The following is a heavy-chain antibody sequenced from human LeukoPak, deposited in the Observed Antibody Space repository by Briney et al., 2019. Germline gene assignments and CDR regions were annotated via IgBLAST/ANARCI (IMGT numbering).Heavy chain of an antibody. V-gene: IGHV4-61*01. CDR2: IYYSGST. CDR3: ARDLGYGDYVETDY. D-gene: IGHD4-17*01. Sequence: PSETLSLTCTVSGDSISSHKWWWCWVRQPPGKGLEWIGYIYYSGSTNYNPSLKSRVTISVDTSKNQFSLKLSSVTAADTAVYYCARDLGYGDYVETDYWGQGTLVTVSS. CDR1: GDSISSHKWW. J-gene: IGHJ4*02.